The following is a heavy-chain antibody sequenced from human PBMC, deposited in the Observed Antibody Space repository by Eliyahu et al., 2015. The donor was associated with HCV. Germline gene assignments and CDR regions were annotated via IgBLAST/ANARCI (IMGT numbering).Heavy chain of an antibody. Sequence: QVQLQESGPGLVKPSETLSLPXTVAGGSISNFYWNWIRQSPGKGLEWIGYIYYSGSTNXNPSLKSRVTISVDRSKSQFSLKLSSVTAADTAVYYCARDTWGIAVRPGTFDYWGQGTLVTVSS. D-gene: IGHD6-6*01. J-gene: IGHJ4*02. CDR2: IYYSGST. V-gene: IGHV4-59*01. CDR3: ARDTWGIAVRPGTFDY. CDR1: GGSISNFY.